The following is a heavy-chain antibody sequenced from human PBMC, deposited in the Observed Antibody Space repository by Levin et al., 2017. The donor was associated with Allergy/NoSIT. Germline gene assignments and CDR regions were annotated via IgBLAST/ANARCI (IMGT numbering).Heavy chain of an antibody. V-gene: IGHV3-11*01. Sequence: PGGSLRLSCATSGFTFSDSFMSWIRQAPGKGLEYISHITSDGTATYYTDSVSGRFTISRDNAKNSLYLQMNSLRAEDTAIYYCARNNWTPDCWGQGTLVTVSS. CDR3: ARNNWTPDC. J-gene: IGHJ4*02. D-gene: IGHD1-20*01. CDR2: ITSDGTAT. CDR1: GFTFSDSF.